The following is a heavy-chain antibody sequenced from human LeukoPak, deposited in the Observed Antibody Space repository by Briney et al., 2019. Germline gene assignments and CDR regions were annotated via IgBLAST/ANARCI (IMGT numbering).Heavy chain of an antibody. J-gene: IGHJ4*02. Sequence: ASVKVSCKASGYTFTSYAMHWVRQAPGQRLEWMGWINAGNGNTKYSQEFQGRVTITRDTSASTAYMELSSLRSEDMAVYYCARVTGYYDSSGYPDYWGQGTLVTVSS. CDR1: GYTFTSYA. CDR3: ARVTGYYDSSGYPDY. V-gene: IGHV1-3*03. D-gene: IGHD3-22*01. CDR2: INAGNGNT.